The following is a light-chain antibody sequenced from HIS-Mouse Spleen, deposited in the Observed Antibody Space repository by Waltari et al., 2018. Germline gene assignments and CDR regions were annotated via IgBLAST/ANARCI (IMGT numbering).Light chain of an antibody. CDR2: EDS. V-gene: IGLV3-10*01. Sequence: SYELTQPPSVSVSPGQTARITCSGDALPKKSASWYQQKTGQAPVLVIYEDSKRPSGIHERFSGSSSGTMATLTISGAQVEDEADYYCYSTDSSGNHRVFGGGTKLTVL. CDR1: ALPKKS. CDR3: YSTDSSGNHRV. J-gene: IGLJ2*01.